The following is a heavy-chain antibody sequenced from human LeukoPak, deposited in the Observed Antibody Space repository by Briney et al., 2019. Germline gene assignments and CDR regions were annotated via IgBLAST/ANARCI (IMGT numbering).Heavy chain of an antibody. J-gene: IGHJ4*02. Sequence: SETLSLTCTVSGGSISSGDYYWSWIRQPPGKGLEWIGYIYYSGSTYYNPSLKSRVTTSVDTSKNQFSLKLSSVTAADTAVYYCATTHDGDYPAFFDYWGQGTLVTVSS. CDR3: ATTHDGDYPAFFDY. CDR1: GGSISSGDYY. V-gene: IGHV4-30-4*01. D-gene: IGHD4-17*01. CDR2: IYYSGST.